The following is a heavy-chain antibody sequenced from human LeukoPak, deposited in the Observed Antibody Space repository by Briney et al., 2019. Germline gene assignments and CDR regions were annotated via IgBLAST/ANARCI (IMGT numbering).Heavy chain of an antibody. V-gene: IGHV3-23*01. Sequence: GGSPRLSCAASGFTFKNYAMNWVRQAPGKGPEWVARVSGSGSDTFYADSVRGRFTISRDNSKNTLYLQMSSRRAEDTATYYCAKDSDISGCFDYWGPGTPVTVSS. J-gene: IGHJ4*02. CDR1: GFTFKNYA. CDR2: VSGSGSDT. D-gene: IGHD1-26*01. CDR3: AKDSDISGCFDY.